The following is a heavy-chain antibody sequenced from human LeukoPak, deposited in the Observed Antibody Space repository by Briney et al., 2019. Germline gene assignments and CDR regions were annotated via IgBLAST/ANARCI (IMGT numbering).Heavy chain of an antibody. CDR2: INAGNGDT. V-gene: IGHV1-3*01. J-gene: IGHJ3*02. Sequence: GASVKVSCKASAYTFTSYAMHWVRQAPGQRLEWMGWINAGNGDTKYSQKFQGRVTITRDTSASTAYMELSSLRSEDTAVYYCARGTKYYDILTGHFSGRTDDDAFDIWGQGTMVTVSS. D-gene: IGHD3-9*01. CDR3: ARGTKYYDILTGHFSGRTDDDAFDI. CDR1: AYTFTSYA.